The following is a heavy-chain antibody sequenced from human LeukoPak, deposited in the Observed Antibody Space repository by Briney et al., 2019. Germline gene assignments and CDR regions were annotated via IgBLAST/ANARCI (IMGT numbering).Heavy chain of an antibody. CDR3: ARDRNIAVAGTTFDI. CDR2: IKQDGSER. CDR1: GFTFSNYW. J-gene: IGHJ3*02. Sequence: GGSLRLSCAASGFTFSNYWMSWVRQAPGKGLEWVANIKQDGSERYYVDSVKGRFTISRDNAKNSLYLQTNSLRAEDTAVYYCARDRNIAVAGTTFDIWGQGTMVTVSS. D-gene: IGHD6-19*01. V-gene: IGHV3-7*01.